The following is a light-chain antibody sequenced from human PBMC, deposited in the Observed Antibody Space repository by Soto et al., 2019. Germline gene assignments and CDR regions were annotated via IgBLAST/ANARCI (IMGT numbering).Light chain of an antibody. J-gene: IGLJ1*01. V-gene: IGLV2-23*01. CDR2: EGS. CDR3: CSYAGSTTRYV. CDR1: SSDVGSYNL. Sequence: QSALTQPASVSGSPGQSITISCTGTSSDVGSYNLVSWYQQHPGKAPKVIICEGSKRPSGVSNRFSGSKSGNTASLTISGLQAEDEADYYCCSYAGSTTRYVFGTGTKLTVL.